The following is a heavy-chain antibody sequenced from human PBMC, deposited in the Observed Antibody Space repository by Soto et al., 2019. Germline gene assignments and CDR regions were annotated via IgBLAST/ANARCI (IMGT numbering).Heavy chain of an antibody. CDR2: IYYKGDT. D-gene: IGHD3-22*01. Sequence: SETLSLTCTVSGGSISNYWWSWIRQPPGKGLEWIGYIYYKGDTRYNSSLKGRVTISVDMSKNQVSLKLTSVTAADTAVYYCARVRLDKYYYDSSGYYYWIDYWGQGTLVTVSS. CDR3: ARVRLDKYYYDSSGYYYWIDY. V-gene: IGHV4-59*12. J-gene: IGHJ4*02. CDR1: GGSISNYW.